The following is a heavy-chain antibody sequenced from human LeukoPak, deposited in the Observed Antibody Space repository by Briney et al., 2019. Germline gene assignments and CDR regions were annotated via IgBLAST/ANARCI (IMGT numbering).Heavy chain of an antibody. CDR2: IYSGGST. V-gene: IGHV3-53*01. D-gene: IGHD3-22*01. J-gene: IGHJ2*01. CDR3: ARVLRDYYDTSGYNYWYFDF. CDR1: GFTVSSNY. Sequence: GGSLRLSCAASGFTVSSNYMSWVRQAPGKGLEWVSVIYSGGSTYYADSVKGRFTISRDNSKNTLYLQMNSLRAEDTAVYFCARVLRDYYDTSGYNYWYFDFWGRGTLVTVSS.